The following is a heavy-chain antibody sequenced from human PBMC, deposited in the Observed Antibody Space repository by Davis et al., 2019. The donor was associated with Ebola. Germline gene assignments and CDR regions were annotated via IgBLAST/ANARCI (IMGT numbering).Heavy chain of an antibody. Sequence: PGGSLRLSCVVSGISLKSCAMSWVSPAPGKGLEWVSSLSENSYFKHYADSVKGRFTISRDNPKNSLYLEMNSVRAEDTAVYYCARHTPNPGGARYHGMDVWGQGTTVTVSS. CDR1: GISLKSCA. V-gene: IGHV3-21*01. D-gene: IGHD4/OR15-4a*01. J-gene: IGHJ6*02. CDR2: LSENSYFK. CDR3: ARHTPNPGGARYHGMDV.